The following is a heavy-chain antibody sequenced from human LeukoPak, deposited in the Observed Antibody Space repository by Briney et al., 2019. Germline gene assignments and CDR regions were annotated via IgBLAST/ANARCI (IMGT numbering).Heavy chain of an antibody. CDR2: IRWNSGNI. CDR3: AKDRGPLLDRRAFDI. CDR1: GFTFYDCD. J-gene: IGHJ3*02. V-gene: IGHV3-9*01. D-gene: IGHD3-10*01. Sequence: GRSVRLFCAAWGFTFYDCDMQGVRGARGRGGEGGTGIRWNSGNIVYADSVKGRFTISRDNAKNSLYMQMNSLRAEDTALYYCAKDRGPLLDRRAFDIWGQGTMVSVSS.